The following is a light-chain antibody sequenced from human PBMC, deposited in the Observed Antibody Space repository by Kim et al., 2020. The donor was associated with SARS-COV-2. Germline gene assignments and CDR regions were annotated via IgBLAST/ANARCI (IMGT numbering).Light chain of an antibody. Sequence: DIVMTQTPLSSPVMIGQPASISCRSSQSLVHSNGKTYLSWFQQRPGQPTRVLIYKISNRFSGVPDRFSGSGAGTDFTPKISRVEAEDIGVYYCMQATQFPNVTFCQGTRLGIK. CDR1: QSLVHSNGKTY. CDR3: MQATQFPNVT. V-gene: IGKV2-24*01. J-gene: IGKJ5*01. CDR2: KIS.